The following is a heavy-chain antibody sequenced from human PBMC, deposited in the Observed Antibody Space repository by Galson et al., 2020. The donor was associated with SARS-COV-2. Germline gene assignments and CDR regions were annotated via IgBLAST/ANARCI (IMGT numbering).Heavy chain of an antibody. CDR1: GFSLSTSGVG. CDR3: AHRRRYSYGWFFDY. V-gene: IGHV2-5*02. CDR2: IYLDDDK. D-gene: IGHD5-18*01. Sequence: KMSGPTLAKPTQTPTLTCTFSGFSLSTSGVGVGWIRQPPGKALEWLALIYLDDDKRYSPSLKSRLTITKDTSKNQVVLTMTNMDPVDTATYYCAHRRRYSYGWFFDYWGQGTLVTVSS. J-gene: IGHJ4*02.